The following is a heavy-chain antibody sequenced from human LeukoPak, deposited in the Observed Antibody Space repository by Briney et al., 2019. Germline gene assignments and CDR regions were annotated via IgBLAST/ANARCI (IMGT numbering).Heavy chain of an antibody. CDR2: INPSGGST. V-gene: IGHV1-46*01. CDR1: GYTFTSYY. D-gene: IGHD4-23*01. Sequence: GASVKASCKASGYTFTSYYMHWVRQAPGQGLEWMGIINPSGGSTSYAQKFQGRVTMTRDTSTSTVYMELSSLRSEDTAVYYCARDLTTVVTPDYFDYWGQGTLVTVSS. J-gene: IGHJ4*02. CDR3: ARDLTTVVTPDYFDY.